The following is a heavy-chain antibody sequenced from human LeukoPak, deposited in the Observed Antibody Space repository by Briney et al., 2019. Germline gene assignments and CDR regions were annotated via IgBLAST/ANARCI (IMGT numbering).Heavy chain of an antibody. J-gene: IGHJ4*02. V-gene: IGHV3-23*01. D-gene: IGHD3-10*01. Sequence: AGGSLRLSCAASGFTFSSYAMSWVRQAPGKGLEWVSAISGSGGSTYYADSVKGRFTISRDNSKNTLYLQMNSLRAEDTAVYYCAKGRVRGVHQPNYFDYWGQGTLVTVSS. CDR2: ISGSGGST. CDR3: AKGRVRGVHQPNYFDY. CDR1: GFTFSSYA.